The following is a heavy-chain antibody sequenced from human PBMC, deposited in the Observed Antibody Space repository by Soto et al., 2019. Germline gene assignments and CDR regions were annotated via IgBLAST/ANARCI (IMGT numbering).Heavy chain of an antibody. CDR1: GGTFSSYT. D-gene: IGHD3-10*01. CDR3: ARVLYYYYGMDV. V-gene: IGHV1-69*02. J-gene: IGHJ6*02. CDR2: IIPILGIA. Sequence: QVQLVQSGAEVNKPGSSVKVSCKASGGTFSSYTISWVRQAPGQGLEWMGRIIPILGIANYAQKFQGRVTITANKSTSTAYMELSSLRSEDTAVYYCARVLYYYYGMDVWGQGTTVTVSS.